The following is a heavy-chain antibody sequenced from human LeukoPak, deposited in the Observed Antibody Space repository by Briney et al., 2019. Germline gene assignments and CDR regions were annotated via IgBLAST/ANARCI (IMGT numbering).Heavy chain of an antibody. J-gene: IGHJ4*02. Sequence: GGSLRLSCAASGFTVSSYWMSWVRQAPGKGLEWVANIKQDGSEKYYVDSVKGRFTISRDNAKNSLYLQMNSLRAEDTAVYYCARVPTSRSFDYWGQGTLVTVSS. V-gene: IGHV3-7*03. CDR1: GFTVSSYW. CDR3: ARVPTSRSFDY. CDR2: IKQDGSEK.